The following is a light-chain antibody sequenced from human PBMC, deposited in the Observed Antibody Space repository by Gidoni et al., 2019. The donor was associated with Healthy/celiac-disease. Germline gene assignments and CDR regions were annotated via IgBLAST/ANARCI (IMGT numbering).Light chain of an antibody. Sequence: DIQMTQSPSPLSASVGDRVTITCRASQSISSWLAWYQQKPGKAPKLLIYKASSLESGVPSRFSGSGSGTEFTLTISSLQHDDFANYYCQQYNSYPYTFGQGTKLEIK. CDR2: KAS. CDR3: QQYNSYPYT. J-gene: IGKJ2*01. V-gene: IGKV1-5*03. CDR1: QSISSW.